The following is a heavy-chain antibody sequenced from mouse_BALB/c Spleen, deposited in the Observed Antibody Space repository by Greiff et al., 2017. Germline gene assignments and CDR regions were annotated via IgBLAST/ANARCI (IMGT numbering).Heavy chain of an antibody. V-gene: IGHV1-4*01. D-gene: IGHD2-1*01. CDR1: GYTFTSYT. J-gene: IGHJ4*01. CDR2: INPSSGYT. CDR3: ARTGGNYVYYAMDY. Sequence: QVQLKQSGAELARPGASVKMSCKASGYTFTSYTMHWVKQRPGQGLEWIGYINPSSGYTNYNQKFKDKATLTADKSSSTAYMQLSSLTSEDSAVYYCARTGGNYVYYAMDYWGQGTSVTVSS.